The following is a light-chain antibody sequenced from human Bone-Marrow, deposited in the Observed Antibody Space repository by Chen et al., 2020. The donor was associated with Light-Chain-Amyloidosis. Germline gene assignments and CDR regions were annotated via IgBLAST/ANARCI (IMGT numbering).Light chain of an antibody. V-gene: IGLV3-25*03. J-gene: IGLJ2*01. CDR2: RDT. Sequence: SYELTQPPSVAVSPGQPARLTCSGDDLPTKYAYWYQQKPGQAPVLVIHRDTERPSGISEGFSGSSSGTTATLTISGVQAEDEADYHCQSADSSGTYEVIFGGGTKLTVL. CDR1: DLPTKY. CDR3: QSADSSGTYEVI.